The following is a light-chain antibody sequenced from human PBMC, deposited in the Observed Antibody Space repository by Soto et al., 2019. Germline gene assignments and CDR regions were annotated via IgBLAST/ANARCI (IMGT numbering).Light chain of an antibody. Sequence: EIVLTQSPGTLSLSPGETATLSCRASESVASNYLAWYQQKPGQAPRLLVYGASTRATGIPDRFSGSGSGPDFTLSITRLQPEDCAVYFCQQYGSSPWTSGQGPRWIS. J-gene: IGKJ1*01. CDR2: GAS. V-gene: IGKV3-20*01. CDR1: ESVASNY. CDR3: QQYGSSPWT.